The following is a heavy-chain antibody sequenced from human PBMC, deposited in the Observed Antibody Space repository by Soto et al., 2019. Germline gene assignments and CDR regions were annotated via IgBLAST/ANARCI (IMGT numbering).Heavy chain of an antibody. CDR1: GGSISSYY. CDR3: ARDTVSGVFDY. V-gene: IGHV4-59*01. CDR2: IYYSGST. Sequence: SETLSLTCTVSGGSISSYYWSWIRQPPGKGLEWIGYIYYSGSTNYNPSLKSRVTISVDTSKNQFSLKLSSVTAADTAVYYCARDTVSGVFDYWGQGTLVTVSS. J-gene: IGHJ4*02. D-gene: IGHD2-8*01.